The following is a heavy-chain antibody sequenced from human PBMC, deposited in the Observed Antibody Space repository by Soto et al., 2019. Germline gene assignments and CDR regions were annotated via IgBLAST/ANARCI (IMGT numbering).Heavy chain of an antibody. CDR2: IYYSGST. Sequence: AETLSLTCTVSGGSISSNYFFWAWIRQSPGNGLEWIGSIYYSGSTYYNPSLKSRVTISVDTSKNQFSLKLSSVTAADTAVYYCASLDGDYDQTTLYYFDYWGQGTLVTVSS. D-gene: IGHD4-17*01. CDR3: ASLDGDYDQTTLYYFDY. CDR1: GGSISSNYFF. J-gene: IGHJ4*02. V-gene: IGHV4-39*01.